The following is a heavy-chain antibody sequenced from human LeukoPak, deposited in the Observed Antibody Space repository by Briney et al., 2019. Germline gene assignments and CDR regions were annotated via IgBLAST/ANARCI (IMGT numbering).Heavy chain of an antibody. D-gene: IGHD3-10*01. CDR1: CGSISSLY. Sequence: SSETLSLTCAVSCGSISSLYWNWIRQPPGKGLEYIGYIYYSGSTNYNPSLKSRVTISIDTSKNQFSLKLNSVTVADTAIYYCARGSGSYGSNMDVWGKGTTVTISS. CDR2: IYYSGST. CDR3: ARGSGSYGSNMDV. J-gene: IGHJ6*03. V-gene: IGHV4-59*01.